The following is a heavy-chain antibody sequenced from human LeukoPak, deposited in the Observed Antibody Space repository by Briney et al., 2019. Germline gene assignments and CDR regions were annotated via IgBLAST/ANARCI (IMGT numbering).Heavy chain of an antibody. CDR3: ARGGPGVTMIGEKEDAFDI. D-gene: IGHD3-22*01. J-gene: IGHJ3*02. CDR1: GGSISSGGYY. V-gene: IGHV4-31*03. CDR2: IYYSGST. Sequence: SETLSLTCTVSGGSISSGGYYWSWIRQHPGKGLEWIGYIYYSGSTYYNPSLKSRVTISVGTSKNQFSLKLSSVTAADTAVYYCARGGPGVTMIGEKEDAFDIWGQGTMVTVSS.